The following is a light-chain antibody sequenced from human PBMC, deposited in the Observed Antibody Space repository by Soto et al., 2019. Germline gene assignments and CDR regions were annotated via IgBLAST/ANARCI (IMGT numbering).Light chain of an antibody. V-gene: IGLV6-57*04. Sequence: FMLTQPHSVSESPGKTVSISWTRSSGSIVNNYVQWFQQRPGSAPTTVIYEDNQRPSGVPDRFSGSIDSSSNSASLTISGLKTEDEADYYCQSYDATNLVFGGGTNLTVL. CDR3: QSYDATNLV. J-gene: IGLJ2*01. CDR2: EDN. CDR1: SGSIVNNY.